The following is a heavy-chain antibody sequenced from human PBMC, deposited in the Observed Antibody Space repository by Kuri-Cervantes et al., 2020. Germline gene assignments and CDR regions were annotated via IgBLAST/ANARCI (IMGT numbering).Heavy chain of an antibody. D-gene: IGHD5-12*01. J-gene: IGHJ4*02. CDR3: AKDQTPYSGYEAFDY. Sequence: GGSLRLSCAASGFTFNSCGMHWVRQAPGKGLEWVTVISYDGSNTYYADSVKGRFTISGDNSKNSLYLQMNSLRAEDTALYYCAKDQTPYSGYEAFDYWGQGTLVTVSS. CDR2: ISYDGSNT. CDR1: GFTFNSCG. V-gene: IGHV3-30*18.